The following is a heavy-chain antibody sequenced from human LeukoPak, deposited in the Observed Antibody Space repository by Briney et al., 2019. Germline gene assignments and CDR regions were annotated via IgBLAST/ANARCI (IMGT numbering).Heavy chain of an antibody. CDR3: ARSYDYLWGSHPYNPTFDS. J-gene: IGHJ4*02. CDR1: GGYFSGYY. V-gene: IGHV4-34*01. D-gene: IGHD3-16*01. Sequence: SETLSLTCAVYGGYFSGYYWCWLRQPPEKGLEWIGEINHSGSTNYNPSLKSRVTMSVDTSRNQFSLRLSSVTAADTAVYYCARSYDYLWGSHPYNPTFDSWGQGTLVTVSS. CDR2: INHSGST.